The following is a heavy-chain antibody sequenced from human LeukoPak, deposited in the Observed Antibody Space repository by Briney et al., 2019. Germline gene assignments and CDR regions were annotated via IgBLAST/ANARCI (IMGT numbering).Heavy chain of an antibody. D-gene: IGHD3-3*01. CDR3: ARDASPYDSINWFDP. CDR2: ISGTSSYR. Sequence: GGFLRLSCAASGFTFSRYTMNWVRQVPGKGLEWVSSISGTSSYRYYAESVEGRFSISRDDATNSVYLQMNSLRVEDTAVYYCARDASPYDSINWFDPWGQGTLVTVSS. V-gene: IGHV3-21*01. J-gene: IGHJ5*02. CDR1: GFTFSRYT.